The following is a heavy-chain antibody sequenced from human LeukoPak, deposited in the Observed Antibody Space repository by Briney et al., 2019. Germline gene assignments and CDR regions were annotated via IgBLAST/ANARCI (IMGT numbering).Heavy chain of an antibody. CDR1: GGSFSGYY. D-gene: IGHD3-16*01. V-gene: IGHV4-34*01. CDR2: INHSGST. CDR3: ARVWSRYYYYYMDV. Sequence: SETLSLTCAVYGGSFSGYYWSWIRQPPGKGLEWIGEINHSGSTNYSPSLKSRVTISVDTSKNQFSLKLSSVTAADTAVYYCARVWSRYYYYYMDVWGKGTTVTVSS. J-gene: IGHJ6*03.